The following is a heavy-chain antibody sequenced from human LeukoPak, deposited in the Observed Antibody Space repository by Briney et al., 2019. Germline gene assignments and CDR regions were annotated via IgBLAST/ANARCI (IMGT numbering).Heavy chain of an antibody. Sequence: ASVKVSCKASGGTFSSYAISWVRQAPGQGLEWMGGIIPILGTANYAQNFQGRVTITTDESTSTAYMELSSLRSEDTAVYYCARDRSTVLDYWGQGTLVTVSS. CDR2: IIPILGTA. CDR1: GGTFSSYA. D-gene: IGHD4-17*01. J-gene: IGHJ4*02. V-gene: IGHV1-69*05. CDR3: ARDRSTVLDY.